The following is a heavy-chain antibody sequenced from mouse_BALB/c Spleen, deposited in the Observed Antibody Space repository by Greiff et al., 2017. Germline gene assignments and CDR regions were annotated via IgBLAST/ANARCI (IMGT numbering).Heavy chain of an antibody. V-gene: IGHV5-6*01. Sequence: EVQLVESGGDLVKPGGSLKLSCAASGFTFSSYGMSWVRQTPDKRLEWVATISSGGSYTYYPDSVKGRFTISRDNAKNTLYLQMSSLKSEDTAMYYCARQADYDGYYWYFDVWGAGTTVTVAS. CDR3: ARQADYDGYYWYFDV. CDR1: GFTFSSYG. D-gene: IGHD2-3*01. J-gene: IGHJ1*01. CDR2: ISSGGSYT.